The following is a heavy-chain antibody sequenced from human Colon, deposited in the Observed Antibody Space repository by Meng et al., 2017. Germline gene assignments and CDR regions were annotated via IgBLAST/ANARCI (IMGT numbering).Heavy chain of an antibody. CDR2: IYPSGRK. CDR3: ARKRTSPGTLGFDY. Sequence: VQLPRSGPGLVEASGTLSLPCVVPGDSSSSGNGWTWVRQPPGKGLEWIGEIYPSGRKSSNPSLQGRVTILLDKSKNQFSLELNSVTAADTAIYFCARKRTSPGTLGFDYWGQGTLVTVSS. CDR1: GDSSSSGNG. D-gene: IGHD6-13*01. J-gene: IGHJ4*02. V-gene: IGHV4-4*02.